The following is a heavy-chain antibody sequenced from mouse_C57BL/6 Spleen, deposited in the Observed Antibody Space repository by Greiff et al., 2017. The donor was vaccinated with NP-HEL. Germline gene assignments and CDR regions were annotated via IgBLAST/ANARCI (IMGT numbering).Heavy chain of an antibody. CDR3: AYDVHYEGAMDY. D-gene: IGHD2-3*01. J-gene: IGHJ4*01. Sequence: QVQLQQPGAELVKPGASVKMSCKASGYTFTSYWITWVKQRPGQGLEWIGDIYPGSGSTNYNEKFKSKATLTVDTSSSTAYMQLSSLTSEDSAVYYCAYDVHYEGAMDYWGQGTSVTVSS. V-gene: IGHV1-55*01. CDR1: GYTFTSYW. CDR2: IYPGSGST.